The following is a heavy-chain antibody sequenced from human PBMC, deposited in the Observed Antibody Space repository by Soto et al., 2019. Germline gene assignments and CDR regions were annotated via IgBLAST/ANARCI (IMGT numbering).Heavy chain of an antibody. CDR1: GASISSSSYY. V-gene: IGHV4-39*01. CDR2: FYYSGST. Sequence: SETLSLTCTVSGASISSSSYYWGWIRQPPGKGLEWIGSFYYSGSTYYNPSLKSRVTISVDTSKNQFSLKLSSVTAEDTALYYCARHGGTPDLYFDYWGQGAPVTVSS. D-gene: IGHD3-16*01. J-gene: IGHJ4*02. CDR3: ARHGGTPDLYFDY.